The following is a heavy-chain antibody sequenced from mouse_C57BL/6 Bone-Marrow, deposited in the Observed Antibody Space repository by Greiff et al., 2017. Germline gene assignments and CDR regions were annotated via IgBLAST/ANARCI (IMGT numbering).Heavy chain of an antibody. J-gene: IGHJ1*03. D-gene: IGHD1-1*01. V-gene: IGHV5-12*01. CDR2: ISNGGGST. Sequence: EVKLMESGGGLVQPGGSLKLSCAASGFTFSDYYMYWVRQTPEKRLEWVAYISNGGGSTYYPDTVKGRSSISRDNAKRTLYLQMSRLKSEDTAMYYCARHYYGSSCEWYFDVWGTGTTVTVSS. CDR3: ARHYYGSSCEWYFDV. CDR1: GFTFSDYY.